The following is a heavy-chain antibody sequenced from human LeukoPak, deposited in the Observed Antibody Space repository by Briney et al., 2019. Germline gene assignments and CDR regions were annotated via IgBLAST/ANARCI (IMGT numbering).Heavy chain of an antibody. CDR1: GFTFSSYS. J-gene: IGHJ4*02. CDR3: AREYDFWSGYTIYYFDY. CDR2: ISSSSYI. V-gene: IGHV3-21*01. D-gene: IGHD3-3*01. Sequence: GGSLRLSCAASGFTFSSYSMNWVRQAPGKGLEWVSSISSSSYIYYADSVKGRFTISRDNAKNSLYLQMNSLRAEDTAVYYCAREYDFWSGYTIYYFDYWGQGTLVTVSS.